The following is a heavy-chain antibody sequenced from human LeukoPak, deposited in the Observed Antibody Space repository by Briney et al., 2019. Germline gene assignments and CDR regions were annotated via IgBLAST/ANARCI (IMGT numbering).Heavy chain of an antibody. CDR3: ARAPSKYDFWSGYHYYYMDV. CDR1: GFSFSSYS. J-gene: IGHJ6*03. D-gene: IGHD3-3*01. Sequence: GGSLRLSCAASGFSFSSYSMNWVRQAPGKGLEWVSSISSSYIYYADSVKGRFTISRDNAKNSLYLQMNSLRAEDTAVYYCARAPSKYDFWSGYHYYYMDVWGKGTTVTVSS. V-gene: IGHV3-21*01. CDR2: ISSSYI.